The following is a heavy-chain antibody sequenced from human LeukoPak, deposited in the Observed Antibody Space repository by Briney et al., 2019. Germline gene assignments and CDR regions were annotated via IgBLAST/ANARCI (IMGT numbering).Heavy chain of an antibody. J-gene: IGHJ4*02. CDR3: AGHSGYDFYYVDY. CDR1: GYTFTGYY. Sequence: ASVKVSCKASGYTFTGYYMHWVRQAPGQGLEWMGGIIPIFGTANYAQKFQGRVTITADESTSTAYMELSSLRSEDTAVYYCAGHSGYDFYYVDYWGQGTLVTVSS. CDR2: IIPIFGTA. D-gene: IGHD5-12*01. V-gene: IGHV1-69*13.